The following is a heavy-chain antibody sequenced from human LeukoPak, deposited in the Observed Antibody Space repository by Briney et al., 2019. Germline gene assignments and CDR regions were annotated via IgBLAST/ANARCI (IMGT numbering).Heavy chain of an antibody. CDR3: AKVNYDDSSGFHFEAEIDY. Sequence: GGSLRLSCAASGFTFSYYAMSWVRQAPGKGLEWVSTIPGSGGAWLSSIPGASSSPFYADSVKGRFTISRDNSKNTLYLQMNSLRAEDTAVYYCAKVNYDDSSGFHFEAEIDYWGQGTLVTVSS. CDR2: IPGSGGAWLSSIPGASSSP. V-gene: IGHV3-23*01. D-gene: IGHD3-22*01. CDR1: GFTFSYYA. J-gene: IGHJ4*02.